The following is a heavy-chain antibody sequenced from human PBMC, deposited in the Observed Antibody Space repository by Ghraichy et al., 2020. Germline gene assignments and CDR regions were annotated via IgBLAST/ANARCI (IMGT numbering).Heavy chain of an antibody. D-gene: IGHD3-10*01. J-gene: IGHJ6*02. CDR2: MSDDGTNR. V-gene: IGHV3-30*03. Sequence: GESLNISCAASGFTFSSYAMHWVRQAPGKGLEWVAVMSDDGTNRFYVDSVKGRCTISRDISKNTRYLEMSSLGAEDTAVYYCARSMIRSIIITPDVWGQGTSVTVSS. CDR1: GFTFSSYA. CDR3: ARSMIRSIIITPDV.